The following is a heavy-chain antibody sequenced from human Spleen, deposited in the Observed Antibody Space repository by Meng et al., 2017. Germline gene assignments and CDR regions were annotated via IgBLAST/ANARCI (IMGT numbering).Heavy chain of an antibody. Sequence: GESLKISCAASGFTFSNAWMSWVRQAPGKGLEWVGRIKSKTDGGTTDYAAPVKGRFTISRDDSKNTLYLQMNSLKTEDTAVYYCIYYESSGYYGWTDFDYWGQGTLVTVSS. CDR3: IYYESSGYYGWTDFDY. J-gene: IGHJ4*02. CDR2: IKSKTDGGTT. D-gene: IGHD3-22*01. CDR1: GFTFSNAW. V-gene: IGHV3-15*01.